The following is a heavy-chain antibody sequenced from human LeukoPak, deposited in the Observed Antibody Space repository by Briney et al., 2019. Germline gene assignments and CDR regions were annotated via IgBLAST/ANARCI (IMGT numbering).Heavy chain of an antibody. J-gene: IGHJ4*02. CDR3: AKSPAYYGSGTYSDY. CDR2: ISGSGAGT. Sequence: GGSLRLSCAASGFTFSSYAMSWVRQAPGQGLEWASTISGSGAGTYYADSVKGRFTISRDNSKNTLYLQINSLRAEDTALYYCAKSPAYYGSGTYSDYWGQGTLVTVSS. CDR1: GFTFSSYA. V-gene: IGHV3-23*01. D-gene: IGHD3-10*01.